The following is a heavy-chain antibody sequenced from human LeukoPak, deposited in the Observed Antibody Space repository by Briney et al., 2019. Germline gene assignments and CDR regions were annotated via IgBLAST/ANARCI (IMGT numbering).Heavy chain of an antibody. CDR1: GGSISSYY. J-gene: IGHJ4*02. V-gene: IGHV4-4*07. CDR2: IHNSGRT. CDR3: ARVRLFGVVIMDFDY. D-gene: IGHD3-3*01. Sequence: SETLSLTCTVSGGSISSYYWSWIRQPAGKGLEWIGRIHNSGRTNYNPSLNSRVTISIDMSKNQFSLRLTSVTAADTAVYYCARVRLFGVVIMDFDYWGQGTLVTVSS.